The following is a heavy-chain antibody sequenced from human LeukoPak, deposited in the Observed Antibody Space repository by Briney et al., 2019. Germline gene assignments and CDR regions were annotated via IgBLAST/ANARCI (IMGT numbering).Heavy chain of an antibody. D-gene: IGHD1-26*01. CDR2: IYHSGGT. J-gene: IGHJ6*03. CDR1: GASISSSYW. CDR3: ARLSVIVGAALEYYYYYMDV. V-gene: IGHV4-4*02. Sequence: PSGTLSLTCAVSGASISSSYWWSWVRQPPGKGLEWIGEIYHSGGTNYNPSLKSRVTISLDKSKNQVSLRLTSVTAADTAVYYCARLSVIVGAALEYYYYYMDVWGQGTTVTVSS.